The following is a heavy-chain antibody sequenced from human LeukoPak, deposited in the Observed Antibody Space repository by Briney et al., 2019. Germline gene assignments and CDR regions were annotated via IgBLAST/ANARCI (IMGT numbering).Heavy chain of an antibody. Sequence: PGGSLRLSCAASGFTFDDSATHWVRQAPGKGLEWVAVISYDGSNKYYADSVKGRFTISRDSPKNTLYLQMNSLRAEDTAVYYCAKARVYRAAESDLDDFHIWG. J-gene: IGHJ3*02. CDR3: AKARVYRAAESDLDDFHI. CDR1: GFTFDDSA. CDR2: ISYDGSNK. D-gene: IGHD6-13*01. V-gene: IGHV3-30*04.